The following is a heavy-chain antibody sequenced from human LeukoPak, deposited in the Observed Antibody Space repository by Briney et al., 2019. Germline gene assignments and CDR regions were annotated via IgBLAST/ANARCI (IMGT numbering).Heavy chain of an antibody. CDR1: GGSISRYY. Sequence: SETLSLTCTVSGGSISRYYWTWIRQPPGKGLEWIGYIHDSGSSSYIPSLKSRVTISLDTSKKRFSLKLSSVTAADSAVYFCAAFRQWLVILDYWGQGTLVTVSS. V-gene: IGHV4-59*03. J-gene: IGHJ4*02. D-gene: IGHD6-19*01. CDR3: AAFRQWLVILDY. CDR2: IHDSGSS.